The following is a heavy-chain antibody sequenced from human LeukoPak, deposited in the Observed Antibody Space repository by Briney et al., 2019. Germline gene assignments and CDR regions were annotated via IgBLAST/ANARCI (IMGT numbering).Heavy chain of an antibody. CDR2: INAGNGNT. CDR3: ARAEVLRYFDWPLDY. V-gene: IGHV1-3*01. Sequence: ASVKVSCKASGGTFSSYAISWVRQAPGQRLEWMGWINAGNGNTKYSQKFQGRVTITRDTSASTAYMELSSLRSEDTAVYYCARAEVLRYFDWPLDYWGQGTLVTVSS. D-gene: IGHD3-9*01. CDR1: GGTFSSYA. J-gene: IGHJ4*02.